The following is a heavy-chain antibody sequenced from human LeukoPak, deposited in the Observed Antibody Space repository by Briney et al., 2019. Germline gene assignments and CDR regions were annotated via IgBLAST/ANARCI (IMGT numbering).Heavy chain of an antibody. V-gene: IGHV4-59*08. CDR1: GGSISSYY. J-gene: IGHJ4*02. Sequence: SETLSLTCTVSGGSISSYYWSWIRQPPGKGLEWIGYVYYSRSTNYNPSLESRVTISVDTSKNQFSLKLSSVTAADTAVYYCARHSRGYSYGPFDYWGQGTPVTVSS. CDR3: ARHSRGYSYGPFDY. D-gene: IGHD5-18*01. CDR2: VYYSRST.